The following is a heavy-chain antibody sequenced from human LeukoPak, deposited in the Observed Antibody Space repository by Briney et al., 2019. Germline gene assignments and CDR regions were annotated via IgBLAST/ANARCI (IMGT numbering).Heavy chain of an antibody. CDR2: ISSSTTDI. V-gene: IGHV3-21*05. Sequence: GGSLRLSCADSGFTFSSYRMSWVRQAPGKGLEWVSCISSSTTDIYYADSVKGRFTISRDKAKNSLYLQMNSLRAEDTAVYYCARVNFYDSAALFDSWGQGTLVTVSS. CDR3: ARVNFYDSAALFDS. D-gene: IGHD3-22*01. J-gene: IGHJ4*02. CDR1: GFTFSSYR.